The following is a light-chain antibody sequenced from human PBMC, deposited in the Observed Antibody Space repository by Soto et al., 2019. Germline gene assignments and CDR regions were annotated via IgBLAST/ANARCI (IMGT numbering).Light chain of an antibody. Sequence: DVQMTQSPSTLSASVGDRVTITCRASQSLSGWLAWYQQKSGKAPTVLIYKSSILQSGVPFRFSGSGSGTEFTLTISSLQPDDFANYYCLQYDSYPGTFGQGTKVEIK. V-gene: IGKV1-5*03. CDR2: KSS. CDR1: QSLSGW. J-gene: IGKJ1*01. CDR3: LQYDSYPGT.